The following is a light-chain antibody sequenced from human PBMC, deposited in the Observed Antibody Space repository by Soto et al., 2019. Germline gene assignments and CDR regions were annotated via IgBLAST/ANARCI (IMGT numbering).Light chain of an antibody. CDR1: QSVSSSY. CDR2: GAS. Sequence: EIVLTQSPGTLSLSHGERATLSCRASQSVSSSYLAWYQQAPGQAPRLLIYGASSRATGIPDRFSVSGSGTDFTRTISRLEPEDFAVYYCQQYGSSRLTFGRGTKVEIK. J-gene: IGKJ4*01. V-gene: IGKV3-20*01. CDR3: QQYGSSRLT.